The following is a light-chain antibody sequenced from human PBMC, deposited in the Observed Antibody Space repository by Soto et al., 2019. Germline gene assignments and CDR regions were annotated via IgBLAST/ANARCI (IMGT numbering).Light chain of an antibody. V-gene: IGLV2-14*01. CDR3: SSYTSSSTRV. J-gene: IGLJ3*02. Sequence: QSALTQPASVSGSPGQWITISCTGTSSDVGGYNYVSWYQQHPGEAPKLMIYDISNRPSGVSNRFSGSKSGNTASLTISGLQAEDEADYYCSSYTSSSTRVFGGGTKLTVL. CDR1: SSDVGGYNY. CDR2: DIS.